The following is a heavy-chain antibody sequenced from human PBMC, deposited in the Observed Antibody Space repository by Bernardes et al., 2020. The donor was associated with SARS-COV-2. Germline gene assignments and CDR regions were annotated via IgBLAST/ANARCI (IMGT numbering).Heavy chain of an antibody. V-gene: IGHV3-23*01. CDR1: GFSCGNFA. CDR2: ISNTGGNT. CDR3: AKLRFCVNSHCPNF. J-gene: IGHJ4*02. D-gene: IGHD2-21*01. Sequence: GGSLRLSCSTSGFSCGNFAMSWVRQAPGKGLQWVSAISNTGGNTYYADSSQGRFTISRDNSKNTLYLQMRRLTAGDTALYYCAKLRFCVNSHCPNFWGQGTLVTVSS.